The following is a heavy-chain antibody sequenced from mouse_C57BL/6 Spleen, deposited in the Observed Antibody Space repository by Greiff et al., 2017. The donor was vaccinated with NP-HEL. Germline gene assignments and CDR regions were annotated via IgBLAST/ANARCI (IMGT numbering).Heavy chain of an antibody. CDR1: GFTFSSYT. CDR3: ARESYGSGNWYFDV. J-gene: IGHJ1*03. Sequence: EVKLQASGGGLVKPGGSLKLSCAASGFTFSSYTMSWVRQTPEKRLEWVATISGGGGNTYYLDSVKGRFTISRDNAKNTLYLQRSSLRSEDTALYYCARESYGSGNWYFDVWGTGTTVTVSS. V-gene: IGHV5-9*01. D-gene: IGHD1-1*01. CDR2: ISGGGGNT.